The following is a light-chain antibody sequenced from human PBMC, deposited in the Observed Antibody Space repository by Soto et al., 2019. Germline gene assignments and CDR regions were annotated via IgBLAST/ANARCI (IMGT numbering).Light chain of an antibody. J-gene: IGKJ3*01. V-gene: IGKV1-12*02. Sequence: DLQLTQSPASVSAAVGDRINLSCRASQPIKTWLAWYQQKPGKGPKLLIYTASTLETGVPSRFSGSGSGTDFTLTISSLQPEDAVIYSCQQAASFPFTFGPGAKV. CDR3: QQAASFPFT. CDR2: TAS. CDR1: QPIKTW.